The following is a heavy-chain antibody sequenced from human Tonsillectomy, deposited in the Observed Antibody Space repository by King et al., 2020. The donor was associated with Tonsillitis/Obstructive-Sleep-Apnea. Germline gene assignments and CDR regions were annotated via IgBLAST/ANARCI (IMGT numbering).Heavy chain of an antibody. CDR3: ARGPLNTVTNHYALDV. CDR2: ISAYNGNP. Sequence: QLVQSGAEVKKTGASVKVSCKASGYTFTSYGITWVRQAPGQGREGMGWISAYNGNPNYAQKLQGRVTMTTDTSTSTAYMEVRSMRADATAVYDCARGPLNTVTNHYALDVWGRGTTVTVSS. J-gene: IGHJ6*02. D-gene: IGHD4-17*01. V-gene: IGHV1-18*01. CDR1: GYTFTSYG.